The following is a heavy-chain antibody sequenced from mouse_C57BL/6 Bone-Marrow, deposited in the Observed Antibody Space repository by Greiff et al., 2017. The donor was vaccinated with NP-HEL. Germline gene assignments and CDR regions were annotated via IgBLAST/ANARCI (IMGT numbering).Heavy chain of an antibody. J-gene: IGHJ2*01. V-gene: IGHV7-1*01. Sequence: EVKVEESGGGLVQSGRSLRLSCATSGFTFSDFYMEWVRQAPGKGLEWIAASRNKANDYTTEYSASVKGRFIVSRDTSQSILYLQMNALRAEDTAIYYCARDGDVYFDYWGQGTTLTVSS. D-gene: IGHD3-3*01. CDR3: ARDGDVYFDY. CDR2: SRNKANDYTT. CDR1: GFTFSDFY.